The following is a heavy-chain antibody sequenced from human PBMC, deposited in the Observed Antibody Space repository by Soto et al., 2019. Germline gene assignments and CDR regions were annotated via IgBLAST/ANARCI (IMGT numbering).Heavy chain of an antibody. CDR1: GGSISSYY. D-gene: IGHD3-10*01. J-gene: IGHJ3*02. Sequence: SETLSLTCTVSGGSISSYYWSWIRQPPGKGLEWIGYIYYSGSTNYNPSLKSPVTISVDTSKNQFSLKLSSVTAADTAVYYCARGVTRTYYYGSGSYPTDAFDIWGQGTMVTVSS. CDR3: ARGVTRTYYYGSGSYPTDAFDI. CDR2: IYYSGST. V-gene: IGHV4-59*01.